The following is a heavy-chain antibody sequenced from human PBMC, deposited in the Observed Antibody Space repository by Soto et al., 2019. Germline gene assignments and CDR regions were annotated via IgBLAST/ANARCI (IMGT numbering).Heavy chain of an antibody. Sequence: QEQLVQSGAEVKKPGSSVKVSCKYSGGLFSSFAISWVRQAPGQGLEWMGGIIPVFGTTNYAQKCQGRVTITADESTNTAYMELSSLTSDDTAMYYCARGGGPYVWFNEFWGQGTQVTVSS. CDR1: GGLFSSFA. J-gene: IGHJ4*02. CDR2: IIPVFGTT. CDR3: ARGGGPYVWFNEF. V-gene: IGHV1-69*01. D-gene: IGHD3-16*01.